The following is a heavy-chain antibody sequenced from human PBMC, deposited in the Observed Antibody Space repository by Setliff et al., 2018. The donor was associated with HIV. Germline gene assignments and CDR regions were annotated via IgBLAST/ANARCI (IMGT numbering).Heavy chain of an antibody. CDR1: GRSFSGYY. J-gene: IGHJ3*01. CDR3: ARGWGHDGFDF. Sequence: ETLSLTCAVYGRSFSGYYWNWIRQPPGKGLEWIGEINHSGGTNYNPSLKSRVTMSIDTSKNQFSLNVSSVTAADTAVYYCARGWGHDGFDFWGQGTMVTVSS. V-gene: IGHV4-34*01. CDR2: INHSGGT. D-gene: IGHD7-27*01.